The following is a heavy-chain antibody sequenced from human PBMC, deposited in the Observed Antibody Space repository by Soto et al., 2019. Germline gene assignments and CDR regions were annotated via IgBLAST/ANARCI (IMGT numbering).Heavy chain of an antibody. D-gene: IGHD1-26*01. CDR2: INPSDGST. J-gene: IGHJ3*02. Sequence: QVQLVQSGAEVKKPGASVKVSCKASGYTFTSYYIHWVRQAPGQGLEWMGIINPSDGSTSDAQKFQGRVTMTRDTSTSTVFTELSSLRSEDTAVYYCAKDRGGAVGATRDAFDIWGQGTRVTVSS. CDR3: AKDRGGAVGATRDAFDI. V-gene: IGHV1-46*01. CDR1: GYTFTSYY.